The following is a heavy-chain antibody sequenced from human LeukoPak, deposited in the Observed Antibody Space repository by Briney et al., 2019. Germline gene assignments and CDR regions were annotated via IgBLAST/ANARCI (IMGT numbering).Heavy chain of an antibody. V-gene: IGHV3-23*01. D-gene: IGHD1-26*01. Sequence: GGSLRLSCAASGFTFSGFGMHWVRQAPGKGLEWVSGISGSGGGGTYYADSAKGRFTISRDNSKNTLYMQMSSLRAEDTAVYYCAKAGSIKFDYWGQGTLVTVSS. CDR3: AKAGSIKFDY. J-gene: IGHJ4*02. CDR1: GFTFSGFG. CDR2: ISGSGGGGT.